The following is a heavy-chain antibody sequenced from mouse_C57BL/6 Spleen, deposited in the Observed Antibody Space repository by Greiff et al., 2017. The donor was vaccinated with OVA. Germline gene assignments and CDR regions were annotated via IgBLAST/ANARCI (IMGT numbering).Heavy chain of an antibody. Sequence: QVQLKESGAELVKPGASVKISCKASGYAFSSYWMNWVKQRPGKGLEWIGQIYPGDGDTNYNGKFKGKATLTADKSSSTAYMQLSSLTSEDSAVYFCAPLDYGGAMDYWGQGTSVTVSS. CDR1: GYAFSSYW. D-gene: IGHD2-4*01. V-gene: IGHV1-80*01. CDR3: APLDYGGAMDY. CDR2: IYPGDGDT. J-gene: IGHJ4*01.